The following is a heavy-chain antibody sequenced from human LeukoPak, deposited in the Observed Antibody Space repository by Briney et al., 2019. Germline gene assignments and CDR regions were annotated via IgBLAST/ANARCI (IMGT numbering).Heavy chain of an antibody. D-gene: IGHD6-19*01. CDR2: IYYTGTT. CDR1: GGSISIYY. CDR3: ARVGSGGAWFDF. J-gene: IGHJ4*02. Sequence: SETLSLTCSVSGGSISIYYWTWIRQIPGKGLEWIGYIYYTGTTNYNPLFESRATISVDTSKNQFSLKLTSVTAADTAVYYCARVGSGGAWFDFWGQGTLVTVSS. V-gene: IGHV4-59*01.